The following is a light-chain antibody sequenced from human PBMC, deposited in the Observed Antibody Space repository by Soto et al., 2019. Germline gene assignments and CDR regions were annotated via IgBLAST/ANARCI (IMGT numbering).Light chain of an antibody. CDR3: SSYAGSNNLYV. Sequence: QSALTQPPSASGSPGQSVTISCTGTSSDIGVYNYVSWYQQHPGKAPKLMIYEVSKRPSGVPDRFSGSKSGNTASLTVSGPQAEDEADYYCSSYAGSNNLYVFGAGTKVTV. J-gene: IGLJ1*01. CDR2: EVS. CDR1: SSDIGVYNY. V-gene: IGLV2-8*01.